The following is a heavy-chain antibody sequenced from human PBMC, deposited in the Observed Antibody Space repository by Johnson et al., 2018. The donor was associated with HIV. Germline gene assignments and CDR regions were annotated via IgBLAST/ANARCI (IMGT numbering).Heavy chain of an antibody. J-gene: IGHJ3*02. V-gene: IGHV3-30*04. D-gene: IGHD3-16*01. CDR3: GRGGWGYAFDI. Sequence: VQLVESGGGVVQPGRSLRLSCAASGFTFSSYAMHWVRQAPGKGLEWVAVISYDGSNKYYADSVKGRFTISRDNSKNTLYLQMNSLRAEDTAVYYCGRGGWGYAFDILGLGTLVTVSS. CDR1: GFTFSSYA. CDR2: ISYDGSNK.